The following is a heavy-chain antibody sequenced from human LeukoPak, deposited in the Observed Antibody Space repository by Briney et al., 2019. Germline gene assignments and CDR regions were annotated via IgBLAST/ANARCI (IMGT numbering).Heavy chain of an antibody. CDR1: GGSISSYY. Sequence: SETLSLTCTVSGGSISSYYWSWIRQPPGKGLEWIGYIYYSGSTNYNPSLKSRVTISVDTSKNQFSLKLGSVTAADTAVYYCARGVDDSSGYYSSGMDYMDVWGKGTTVTVSS. CDR2: IYYSGST. J-gene: IGHJ6*03. V-gene: IGHV4-59*01. CDR3: ARGVDDSSGYYSSGMDYMDV. D-gene: IGHD3-22*01.